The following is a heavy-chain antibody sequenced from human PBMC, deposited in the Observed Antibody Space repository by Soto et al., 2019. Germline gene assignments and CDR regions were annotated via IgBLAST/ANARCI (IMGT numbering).Heavy chain of an antibody. D-gene: IGHD5-12*01. CDR2: IYYSGST. J-gene: IGHJ4*02. CDR3: ARGSRLDGDGYNYYFDY. CDR1: GGSISSGGYY. Sequence: PSETLSLTCTVSGGSISSGGYYWSLIRQHPGKGLEWIGYIYYSGSTYYNPSLKSRVTISVDTSKNQFSLKLSSVTAADTAVYYCARGSRLDGDGYNYYFDYWGQGTLVTVSS. V-gene: IGHV4-31*03.